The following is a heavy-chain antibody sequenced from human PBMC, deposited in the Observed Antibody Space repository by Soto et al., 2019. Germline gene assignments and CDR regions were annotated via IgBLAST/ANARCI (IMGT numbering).Heavy chain of an antibody. CDR3: ARRAAGGGYVFGD. J-gene: IGHJ4*02. CDR2: IYYNGGT. Sequence: KSSETLSLTCTVSGGSISTFYWSWIRQPPGRGLEWIGHIYYNGGTEYNPSLKSRLTISVDTSRNQFSLKLSSVTAADTAVYYCARRAAGGGYVFGDWGQGTLVTVSS. CDR1: GGSISTFY. V-gene: IGHV4-59*01. D-gene: IGHD5-12*01.